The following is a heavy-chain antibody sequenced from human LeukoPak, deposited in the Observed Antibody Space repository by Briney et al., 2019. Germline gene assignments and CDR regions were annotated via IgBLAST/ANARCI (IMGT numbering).Heavy chain of an antibody. V-gene: IGHV3-48*03. CDR2: ISSGGSTI. CDR3: ASALDF. CDR1: GFTFSSYV. Sequence: GGSLRLSCVSSGFTFSSYVMSWVRQAPGKGLEWVSYISSGGSTIYYDDSVKGRFTISKDNAKNLLYLQMNILTAEATAVYYCASALDFWGQGTMVTVSS. J-gene: IGHJ4*02.